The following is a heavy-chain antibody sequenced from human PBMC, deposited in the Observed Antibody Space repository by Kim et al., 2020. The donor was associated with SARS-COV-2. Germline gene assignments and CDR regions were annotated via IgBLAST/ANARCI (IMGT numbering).Heavy chain of an antibody. D-gene: IGHD5-18*01. CDR2: ISYDGSNK. CDR3: ARSIQLWSDFDY. V-gene: IGHV3-30-3*01. CDR1: GFTFSSYA. Sequence: GGSLRLSCAASGFTFSSYAMHWVRQAPGKGLEWVAVISYDGSNKYYADSVKGRFTISRDNSKNTLYLQMNSLRAEDTAVYYCARSIQLWSDFDYWGQGTLVTVSS. J-gene: IGHJ4*02.